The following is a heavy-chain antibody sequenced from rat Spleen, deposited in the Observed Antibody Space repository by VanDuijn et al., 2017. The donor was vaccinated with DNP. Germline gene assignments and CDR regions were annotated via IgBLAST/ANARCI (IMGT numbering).Heavy chain of an antibody. CDR2: IINSGGSP. V-gene: IGHV5-27*01. D-gene: IGHD1-1*01. CDR3: TTVGTSYYYSAYFDY. Sequence: EVQLVESGGGLVQPGRSLKLSCAASGFTFSNYGMAWVRQAPTKGLEWVASIINSGGSPYYRDSVKGRFTISRDNAESTLYLQMDSLRSEDTATYYCTTVGTSYYYSAYFDYWGQGVMVTVSS. CDR1: GFTFSNYG. J-gene: IGHJ2*01.